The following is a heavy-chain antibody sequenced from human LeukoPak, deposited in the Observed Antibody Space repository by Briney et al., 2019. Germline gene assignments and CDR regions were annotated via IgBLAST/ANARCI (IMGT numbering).Heavy chain of an antibody. J-gene: IGHJ4*02. CDR1: GFTFSSYS. Sequence: PGGSLRLSCAASGFTFSSYSMNWVRQAPGKGLEWVSSISSSSSYIYYADSVKGRFTISRDNAKNSLYLQMNSLRVEDTAVYYCARASPFYDFWSRYFDYWGQGTLVTVSS. CDR2: ISSSSSYI. CDR3: ARASPFYDFWSRYFDY. V-gene: IGHV3-21*01. D-gene: IGHD3-3*01.